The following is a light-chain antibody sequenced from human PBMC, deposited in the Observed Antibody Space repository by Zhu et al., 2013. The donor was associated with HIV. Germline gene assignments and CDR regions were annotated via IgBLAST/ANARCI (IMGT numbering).Light chain of an antibody. CDR1: QGISSW. J-gene: IGKJ1*01. V-gene: IGKV3-11*01. CDR2: DAS. Sequence: TQSPSSVSASVGDRVTITCRASQGISSWLAWYQQKPGQPPRLLIYDASTRATGVPARFSGSGSGTDFTLTISSLEPEDFAVYYCQQRNTWWTFGQGTKVEMK. CDR3: QQRNTWWT.